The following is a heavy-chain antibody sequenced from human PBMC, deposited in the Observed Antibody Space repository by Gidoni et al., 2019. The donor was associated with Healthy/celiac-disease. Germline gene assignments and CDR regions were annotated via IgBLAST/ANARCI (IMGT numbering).Heavy chain of an antibody. Sequence: EVQLVESGGGLVKPGGSLRLSCAASGFTFSSYSMNWVRQAPGKGLEWVSSISSSSSYIYYADSVKGRFTISRDNAKNSLYLQMNSLRAEDTAVYYCARDYCSGGSCYDDAFDIWGQGTMVTVSS. CDR1: GFTFSSYS. J-gene: IGHJ3*02. CDR3: ARDYCSGGSCYDDAFDI. D-gene: IGHD2-15*01. CDR2: ISSSSSYI. V-gene: IGHV3-21*01.